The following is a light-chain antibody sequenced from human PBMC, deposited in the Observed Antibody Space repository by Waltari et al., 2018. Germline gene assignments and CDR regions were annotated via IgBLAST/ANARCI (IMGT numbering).Light chain of an antibody. J-gene: IGKJ1*01. CDR3: QQYYSTPWT. CDR1: QSVLYSSNNKDY. V-gene: IGKV4-1*01. CDR2: WAS. Sequence: DIVMTQSPDSLAVSLGERATINCKSSQSVLYSSNNKDYLGWYQQKPGQTPKLLIYWASTRGSWVPDRFSGSWSGTDFALTIISLQAEEVAVYYCQQYYSTPWTFGLGTKVEIK.